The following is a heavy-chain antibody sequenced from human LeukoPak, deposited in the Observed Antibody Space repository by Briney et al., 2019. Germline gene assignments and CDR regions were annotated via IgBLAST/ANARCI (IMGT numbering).Heavy chain of an antibody. Sequence: GGSLRLSCAASGFTFSSYAMSWVRQAPGKGLEWVSAISGSGGSTYYADSVKGRFTISRDNSKNTLYLQMNSLRAEDTAVYYCANVGYCSGGSCYSLLPLDYWGQGTLVTVSS. CDR1: GFTFSSYA. CDR3: ANVGYCSGGSCYSLLPLDY. D-gene: IGHD2-15*01. J-gene: IGHJ4*02. CDR2: ISGSGGST. V-gene: IGHV3-23*01.